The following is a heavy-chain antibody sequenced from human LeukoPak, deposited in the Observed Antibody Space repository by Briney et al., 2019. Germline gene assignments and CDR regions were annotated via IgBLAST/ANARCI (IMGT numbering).Heavy chain of an antibody. D-gene: IGHD6-19*01. CDR3: AREGRWGSGWDPYYFDY. Sequence: SQTLSLTCAISGDSVSSNSAAWNWIRQSPSRGLEWLGRTYYRSKWYNDYAVSVKSRITINPDTSKNQFSLQLNSVTPEDTAVYYCAREGRWGSGWDPYYFDYWGQGTLVTVSS. CDR1: GDSVSSNSAA. J-gene: IGHJ4*02. CDR2: TYYRSKWYN. V-gene: IGHV6-1*01.